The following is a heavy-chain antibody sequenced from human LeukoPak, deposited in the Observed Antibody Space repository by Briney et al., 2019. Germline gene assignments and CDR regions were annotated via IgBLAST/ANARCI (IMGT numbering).Heavy chain of an antibody. Sequence: SETLSLTCAVYGGSFSGDYWSWIRQPPGKGLEWIGEINHSGNTNYNPSLKSRVTTSVDTSKNQFSLKLSSVTAADTAVYYCARDGYSDSSGYDYPPSVWGQGTLVTVSS. CDR1: GGSFSGDY. J-gene: IGHJ4*02. V-gene: IGHV4-34*01. CDR2: INHSGNT. CDR3: ARDGYSDSSGYDYPPSV. D-gene: IGHD3-22*01.